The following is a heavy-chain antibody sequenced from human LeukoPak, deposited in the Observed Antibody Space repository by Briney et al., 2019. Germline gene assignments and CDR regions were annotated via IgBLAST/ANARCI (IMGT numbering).Heavy chain of an antibody. CDR2: IYHSGST. Sequence: SGTLSLTCAVSGGSISSSNWWSWVRQPPGKGLECIGEIYHSGSTNYNPSLKSRVTISLDKSKNQFSLKLRSVTAADTAVYYCARHTGSSGWHEDYWGQGTLVTVSS. J-gene: IGHJ4*02. V-gene: IGHV4-4*02. CDR1: GGSISSSNW. CDR3: ARHTGSSGWHEDY. D-gene: IGHD6-19*01.